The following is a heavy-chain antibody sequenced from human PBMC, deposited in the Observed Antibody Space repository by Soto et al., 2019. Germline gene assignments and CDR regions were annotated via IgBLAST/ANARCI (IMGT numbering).Heavy chain of an antibody. CDR2: ISAYNGNT. Sequence: QVQLVQSGAEVKTPGASVKVSCKASGYTFTSYGISWVRQAPGQGLEWMGWISAYNGNTNYAQKLQGRVTMTTDTSTSTAYMELRSLRSDDTAVDYWARAGGSGGYYYYYGMDVWGQGTTVTVSS. CDR1: GYTFTSYG. CDR3: ARAGGSGGYYYYYGMDV. D-gene: IGHD1-26*01. V-gene: IGHV1-18*01. J-gene: IGHJ6*02.